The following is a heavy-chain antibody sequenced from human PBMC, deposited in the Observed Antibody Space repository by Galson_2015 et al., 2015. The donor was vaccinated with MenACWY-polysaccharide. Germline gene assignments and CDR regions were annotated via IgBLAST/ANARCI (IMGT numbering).Heavy chain of an antibody. CDR1: GFTFTRYW. V-gene: IGHV3-7*04. J-gene: IGHJ4*02. D-gene: IGHD3-10*01. CDR3: ARGPYYHASGTHSYFHY. Sequence: SLRLSCAASGFTFTRYWMSWVRQAPGKGLEWVANIKEDGSEKSYVDSVKGRFTISRDNAKNSLYLQMDSLRAEDTAVYYCARGPYYHASGTHSYFHYWGQGTLVTVSS. CDR2: IKEDGSEK.